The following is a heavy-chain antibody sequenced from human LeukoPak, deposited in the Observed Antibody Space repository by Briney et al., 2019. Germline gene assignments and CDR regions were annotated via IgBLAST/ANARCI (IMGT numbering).Heavy chain of an antibody. CDR1: GGSFIGYY. CDR3: ATPSLDY. V-gene: IGHV4-34*01. CDR2: INHSGST. Sequence: SETLSLTCAVYGGSFIGYYWSWIRQPPGKGLEWSGEINHSGSTNYNPSLKSRVTISVDTSKNQFSLKLSSVTAADTAVYYCATPSLDYWGQGTLVTVSS. D-gene: IGHD2-15*01. J-gene: IGHJ4*02.